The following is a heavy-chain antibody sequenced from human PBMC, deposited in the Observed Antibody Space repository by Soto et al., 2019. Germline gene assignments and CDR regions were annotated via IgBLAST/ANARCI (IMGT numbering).Heavy chain of an antibody. CDR3: ARWGYTTIFGAHYGMDV. D-gene: IGHD3-3*01. CDR1: GGTFSSHA. J-gene: IGHJ6*02. CDR2: IIPIFGTA. Sequence: SVKVSCKASGGTFSSHAISWVRQAPGQGLEWMGGIIPIFGTANYAQKFQGRVTITADKSTSTAYMELSSLRSEDTAVYYCARWGYTTIFGAHYGMDVWGQGTTVTVSS. V-gene: IGHV1-69*06.